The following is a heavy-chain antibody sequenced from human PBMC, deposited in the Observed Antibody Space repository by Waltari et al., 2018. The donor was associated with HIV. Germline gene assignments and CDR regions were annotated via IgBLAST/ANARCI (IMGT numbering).Heavy chain of an antibody. Sequence: QLQLQESGPGLVKPSETLSLTCTVSGGSISSSSYYWGWIRQPPGKGLEWIGNIYYTGSTYDHPSLKRRVTISVDTSKSRFSLKLISMTAADTAMYYCARTMVYSIPGGWYFDLWGRGTLVTVSS. D-gene: IGHD2-8*01. CDR1: GGSISSSSYY. CDR2: IYYTGST. J-gene: IGHJ2*01. V-gene: IGHV4-39*07. CDR3: ARTMVYSIPGGWYFDL.